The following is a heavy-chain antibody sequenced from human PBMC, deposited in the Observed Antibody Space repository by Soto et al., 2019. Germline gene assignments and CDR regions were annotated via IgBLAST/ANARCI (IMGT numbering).Heavy chain of an antibody. Sequence: GGSLRLSCTASGFTFSDYYMSWIRQAPGKGLEWVSYISGSGTTIYYADSVKRRFTISRDNAKNSLYLQMNSLRAEDTAVYYCARSETYFGCVLEYWDQGTLVAVSS. CDR2: ISGSGTTI. CDR3: ARSETYFGCVLEY. V-gene: IGHV3-11*01. CDR1: GFTFSDYY. J-gene: IGHJ4*01. D-gene: IGHD1-26*01.